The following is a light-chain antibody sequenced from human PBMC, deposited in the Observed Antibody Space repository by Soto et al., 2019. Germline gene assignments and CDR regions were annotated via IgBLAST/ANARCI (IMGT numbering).Light chain of an antibody. CDR3: SSYTTADTVI. J-gene: IGLJ2*01. Sequence: QSALTQPASMSGSPGQSITISCTGTSSDIGGYNFVSWYQRHPGKGPKLLIFDVNFLPSGVSNRFSGSKSENTASLTISGLQPEDEADYYCSSYTTADTVIFGGGTKLTVL. CDR2: DVN. V-gene: IGLV2-14*03. CDR1: SSDIGGYNF.